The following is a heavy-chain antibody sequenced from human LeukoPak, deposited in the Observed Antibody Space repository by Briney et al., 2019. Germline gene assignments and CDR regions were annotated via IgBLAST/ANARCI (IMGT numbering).Heavy chain of an antibody. CDR3: AKDRIEWFGELLSSFDF. CDR2: ICGSGGRT. CDR1: GFSFSSYA. Sequence: PGGSLRLSCAASGFSFSSYAMSWVRQAPGEGREWVSAICGSGGRTYYADSVKGRFTVSRDNFRNTLFLQTSSLRGEDTAVYYCAKDRIEWFGELLSSFDFWGQGTLGTVSS. D-gene: IGHD3-10*01. J-gene: IGHJ4*02. V-gene: IGHV3-23*01.